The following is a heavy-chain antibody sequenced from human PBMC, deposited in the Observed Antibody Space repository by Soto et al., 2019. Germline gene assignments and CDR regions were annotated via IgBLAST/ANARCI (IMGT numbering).Heavy chain of an antibody. CDR2: IYPGDSDT. CDR3: ARRPHFDYGGNSGMGMEAFDI. J-gene: IGHJ3*02. D-gene: IGHD4-17*01. Sequence: GESLKISCKGSGYSFTSYWIAWVRQMPGKGLEWMGIIYPGDSDTRYSPSFQGQVTISADKSISTAYLQWSSLKASDTAMYYCARRPHFDYGGNSGMGMEAFDIWGQGTMVTVSS. V-gene: IGHV5-51*01. CDR1: GYSFTSYW.